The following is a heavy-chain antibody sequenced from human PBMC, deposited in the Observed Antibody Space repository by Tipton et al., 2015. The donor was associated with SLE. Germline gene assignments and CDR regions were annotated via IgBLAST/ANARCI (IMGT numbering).Heavy chain of an antibody. CDR3: ARSYYDSWSGYSYDGFDI. Sequence: TLSLTCTVSGDSINNNGYYWGWFRQPPGKALEWIGSIFHSGYTYYNPSLKSRVTLSLDTSKSQFSLKLSSMTAADTAVYYCARSYYDSWSGYSYDGFDIWAQGTRVAVSS. D-gene: IGHD3-3*01. CDR1: GDSINNNGYY. J-gene: IGHJ3*02. V-gene: IGHV4-39*01. CDR2: IFHSGYT.